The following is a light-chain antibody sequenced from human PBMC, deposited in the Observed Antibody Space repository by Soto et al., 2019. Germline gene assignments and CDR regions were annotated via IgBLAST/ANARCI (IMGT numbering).Light chain of an antibody. CDR1: SSDIGGFYY. CDR3: SSYSSSSTVYV. J-gene: IGLJ1*01. V-gene: IGLV2-14*01. Sequence: QSALTQPASVSGSPGQSITISCTGTSSDIGGFYYVSWYQHHPGKDPKLMIYQVSNRPSGVSNRFSGSKSGNTASLTISGLQAEDEADYFCSSYSSSSTVYVFGAGTKLTVL. CDR2: QVS.